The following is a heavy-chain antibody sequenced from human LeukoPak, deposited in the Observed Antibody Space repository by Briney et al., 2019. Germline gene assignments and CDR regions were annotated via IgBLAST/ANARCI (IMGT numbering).Heavy chain of an antibody. CDR3: AREVGYTYYYDSSGPMVYFDY. J-gene: IGHJ4*02. Sequence: ASVKVSCKASGYTFTGYYMHWVRQAPGQGLEWMGWINPNSGGTNYAQKFQGRVTMTRDTSISTAYMELSRLRSDDTAVYYCAREVGYTYYYDSSGPMVYFDYWGQGTLVTVSS. D-gene: IGHD3-22*01. CDR2: INPNSGGT. CDR1: GYTFTGYY. V-gene: IGHV1-2*02.